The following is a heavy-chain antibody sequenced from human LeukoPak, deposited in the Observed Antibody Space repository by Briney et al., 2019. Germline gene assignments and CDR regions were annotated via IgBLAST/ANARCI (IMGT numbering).Heavy chain of an antibody. Sequence: PGGSLRLSCAASGFTFSSYWMHWVRQAPGKGLVWVSRINSDGSSTSYADSVKGRFTISRDNAKNTLYLQMNSLRAEDTAVYYCARAPNVGYCSGGSCYPGLNWFDPWGQGTLVTVSS. CDR2: INSDGSST. CDR1: GFTFSSYW. V-gene: IGHV3-74*01. J-gene: IGHJ5*02. CDR3: ARAPNVGYCSGGSCYPGLNWFDP. D-gene: IGHD2-15*01.